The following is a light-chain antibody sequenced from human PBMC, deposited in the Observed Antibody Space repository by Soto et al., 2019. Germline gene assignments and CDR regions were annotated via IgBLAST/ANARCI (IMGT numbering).Light chain of an antibody. CDR3: IQTLQAPYS. J-gene: IGKJ2*01. Sequence: DIVMTQSPLSLPVTPGEPASISCRSSQSLRHHNGYYYLDWYLQKPGQSPQVLIYLGSNRASGVPDRVSGSGSGTVFTLKISRVEAEDVGVYYCIQTLQAPYSFVHGTKLEIK. CDR2: LGS. CDR1: QSLRHHNGYYY. V-gene: IGKV2-28*01.